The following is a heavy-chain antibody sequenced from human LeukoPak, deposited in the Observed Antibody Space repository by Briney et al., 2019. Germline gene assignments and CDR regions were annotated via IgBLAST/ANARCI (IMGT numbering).Heavy chain of an antibody. Sequence: PGGSLRLSCVASGFTLSIYWMGWVRQAPGKGVEWVANIKEDGSETYYVDSVKGRFTISRDNAKNSLYLQVNSLRAEDTAAYYCARADFRGSSWDYAYWGQGALVTVSS. J-gene: IGHJ4*02. CDR2: IKEDGSET. V-gene: IGHV3-7*04. D-gene: IGHD6-13*01. CDR1: GFTLSIYW. CDR3: ARADFRGSSWDYAY.